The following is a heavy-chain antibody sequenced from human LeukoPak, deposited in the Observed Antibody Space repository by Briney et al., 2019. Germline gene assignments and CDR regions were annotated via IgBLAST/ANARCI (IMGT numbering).Heavy chain of an antibody. J-gene: IGHJ1*01. CDR3: ARAEVLLWFGESPGAEYFQH. V-gene: IGHV3-21*01. Sequence: GGSLRLSCAASGFTFSSYNMNWVRQAPGKGLEWVSSISTRGSYIYYADSLKGRFTISRDNAKNSLYLQMNSLRAEDTAVYYCARAEVLLWFGESPGAEYFQHWGQGTLVTVSS. D-gene: IGHD3-10*01. CDR2: ISTRGSYI. CDR1: GFTFSSYN.